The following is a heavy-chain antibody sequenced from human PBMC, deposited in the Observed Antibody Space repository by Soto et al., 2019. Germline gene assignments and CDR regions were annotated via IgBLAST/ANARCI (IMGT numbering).Heavy chain of an antibody. CDR1: GLSLSRYG. CDR2: IWYDGSNK. Sequence: GGSLRLSCAAAGLSLSRYGMPWVRQAPGKGQEWVAVIWYDGSNKYYADSVKGRFTISRDKSKNTLYLQMNSLRAEDTPVYYCAREKSPAGAGSYTYYMDIRGKGTTVTVS. V-gene: IGHV3-33*01. CDR3: AREKSPAGAGSYTYYMDI. D-gene: IGHD1-26*01. J-gene: IGHJ6*03.